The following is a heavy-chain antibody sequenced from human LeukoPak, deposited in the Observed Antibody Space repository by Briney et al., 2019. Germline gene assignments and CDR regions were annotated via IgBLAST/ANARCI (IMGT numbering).Heavy chain of an antibody. D-gene: IGHD3-10*01. Sequence: PGGSLRLSCAASGFTFSRYTMHWVRQAPGKGLEWVSSITSSSAYIYYADSVKGRFTISRDNAKNTLYLQMNSLRAEDTAVYYCARGRAGNYYNHNDYWGQGTLVTVSS. V-gene: IGHV3-21*01. J-gene: IGHJ4*01. CDR3: ARGRAGNYYNHNDY. CDR1: GFTFSRYT. CDR2: ITSSSAYI.